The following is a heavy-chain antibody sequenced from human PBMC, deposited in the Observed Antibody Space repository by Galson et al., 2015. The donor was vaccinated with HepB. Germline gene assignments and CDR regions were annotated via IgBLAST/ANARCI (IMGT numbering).Heavy chain of an antibody. CDR2: IHHSGST. CDR1: GGSVSSGSYY. J-gene: IGHJ2*01. V-gene: IGHV4-61*01. CDR3: ARGLWYFDL. Sequence: LTCNVSGGSVSSGSYYWSWIRQSPGKSLEWIAYIHHSGSTHYNPSLESRATISLDTSKNQLSLKVTSVIAADTAVYYCARGLWYFDLWGRGTLVSVSS.